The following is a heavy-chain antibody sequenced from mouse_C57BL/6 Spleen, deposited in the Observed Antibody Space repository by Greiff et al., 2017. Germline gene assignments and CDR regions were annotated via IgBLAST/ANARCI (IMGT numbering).Heavy chain of an antibody. Sequence: QVQLQQSGAELARPGASVKMSCKASGYTFTSYTMHWVKQRPGQGLEWIGYINPSSGYTKYNQKFKDKATLTAYKSSSTAYRQLSSLTSEDSAVYYCARDSYGFAYWGQGTLVTVSA. CDR3: ARDSYGFAY. D-gene: IGHD1-1*01. CDR1: GYTFTSYT. J-gene: IGHJ3*01. V-gene: IGHV1-4*01. CDR2: INPSSGYT.